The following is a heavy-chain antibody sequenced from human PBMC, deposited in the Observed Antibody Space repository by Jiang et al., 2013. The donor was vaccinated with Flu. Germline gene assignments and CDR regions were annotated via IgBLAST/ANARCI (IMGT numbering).Heavy chain of an antibody. V-gene: IGHV5-51*01. CDR2: IFPDDSDA. D-gene: IGHD3-9*01. CDR1: GYSFSSDW. J-gene: IGHJ4*02. Sequence: VQLVESGAEVKKPGESLKISCKGSGYSFSSDWIAWVRQMPGKGLEWMGIIFPDDSDAIYSPAFEGQVTISADNSISTAYLQWSSLKASDSAFYFCARAPGILADRFTFHSPMFDCWGQGNPGHRLL. CDR3: ARAPGILADRFTFHSPMFDC.